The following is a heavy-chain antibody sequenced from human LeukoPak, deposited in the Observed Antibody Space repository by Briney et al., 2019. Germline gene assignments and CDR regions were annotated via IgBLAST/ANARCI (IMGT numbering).Heavy chain of an antibody. CDR1: GGTFSSYT. J-gene: IGHJ5*02. Sequence: SVKVSCKASGGTFSSYTISWVRQAPGQGLEWMGRIIPILGIANYAQKFQGRVTITADRSTSTAYMELSGLRSEDTAVYYCARDPDIVVVPAARPNWFDPWGQGTLVTVSS. V-gene: IGHV1-69*04. CDR3: ARDPDIVVVPAARPNWFDP. D-gene: IGHD2-2*01. CDR2: IIPILGIA.